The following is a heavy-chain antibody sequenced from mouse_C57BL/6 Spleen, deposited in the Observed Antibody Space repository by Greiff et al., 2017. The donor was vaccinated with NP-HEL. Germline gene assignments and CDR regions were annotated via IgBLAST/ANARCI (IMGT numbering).Heavy chain of an antibody. CDR3: AGSGYAMDY. V-gene: IGHV1-82*01. Sequence: VQLQQSGPELVKPGASVKISCKASGYAFSSSWMHWVKQRPGEGLEWIGRIYPGDGDTNYNGKFKGKATLTADKSSSTAYMQLSSLTSEDSAVYFCAGSGYAMDYWGQGTSVTVSS. CDR1: GYAFSSSW. CDR2: IYPGDGDT. J-gene: IGHJ4*01.